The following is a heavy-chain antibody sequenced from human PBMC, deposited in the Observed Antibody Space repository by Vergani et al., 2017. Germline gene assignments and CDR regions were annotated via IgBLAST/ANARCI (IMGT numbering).Heavy chain of an antibody. Sequence: QVQLQQWGGGLLKPSETLSLTCVVNGGSFTSYHWTWIRQSPGEGLEWVGDIDHTGRPDYNPSRKTRFTMSVDKSRNQFSLTLNSVTATDTAIYFCARVNTETNGHLYYYYYMDVWGQGTAVTVS. D-gene: IGHD4-11*01. J-gene: IGHJ6*03. CDR3: ARVNTETNGHLYYYYYMDV. V-gene: IGHV4-34*01. CDR2: IDHTGRP. CDR1: GGSFTSYH.